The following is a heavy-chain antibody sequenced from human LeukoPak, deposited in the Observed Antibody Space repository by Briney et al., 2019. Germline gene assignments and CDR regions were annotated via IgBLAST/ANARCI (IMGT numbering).Heavy chain of an antibody. D-gene: IGHD2-2*01. J-gene: IGHJ5*02. V-gene: IGHV4-61*08. CDR2: IYYSGST. CDR1: GFSLSTTGVG. CDR3: ARGLLPAATIGGYWFDP. Sequence: SGPTLVKPTQTLTLTCTFSGFSLSTTGVGVGWIRQPPGKALEWLGYIYYSGSTNYNPSLKSRVTISVDTSKNQFSLKLSSVTAADTAVYYCARGLLPAATIGGYWFDPWGQGTLVTVSS.